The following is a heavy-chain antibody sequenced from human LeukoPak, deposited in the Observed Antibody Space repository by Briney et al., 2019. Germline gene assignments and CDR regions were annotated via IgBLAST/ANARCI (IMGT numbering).Heavy chain of an antibody. CDR3: ASYSVAGLSSFDY. CDR2: IYYSGST. Sequence: SQTLSLTCTVSGGSISSGDYYWSWIRQPPGKGLEWIGYIYYSGSTYYNPSLKSRVTISVDTSKNQFSLKLSSVTAADTAVYYCASYSVAGLSSFDYWGQGTLVTVSS. D-gene: IGHD6-19*01. J-gene: IGHJ4*02. V-gene: IGHV4-30-4*01. CDR1: GGSISSGDYY.